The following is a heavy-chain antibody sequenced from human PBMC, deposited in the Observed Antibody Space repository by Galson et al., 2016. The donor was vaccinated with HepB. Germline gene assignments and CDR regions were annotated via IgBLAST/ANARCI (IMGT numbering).Heavy chain of an antibody. CDR2: IYWDDDK. CDR1: GFSLSTFGVG. V-gene: IGHV2-5*02. CDR3: AHRPADFGVCSTASCKADYFDY. Sequence: PALVKPTQTLTLTCTFSGFSLSTFGVGVGWIRQPPGRALEWLALIYWDDDKRYNPSLKGRLTITKDTSKNQVVLTMANVDPVETATYYCAHRPADFGVCSTASCKADYFDYWGQGTLVTGSS. D-gene: IGHD2-2*01. J-gene: IGHJ4*02.